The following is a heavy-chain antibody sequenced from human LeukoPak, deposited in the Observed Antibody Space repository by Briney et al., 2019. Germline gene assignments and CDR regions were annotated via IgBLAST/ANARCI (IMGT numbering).Heavy chain of an antibody. J-gene: IGHJ4*02. V-gene: IGHV3-23*01. CDR1: GFTFSSYE. Sequence: GGSLRLSCAASGFTFSSYEMNWVRQAPGKGLEWVSGIIPSGHTTYYADSVRGRFTISRDNSRNTLYLQMNSLRAEDTAVYYCAKDDRWLQFCCWGQGTLVTVSA. D-gene: IGHD5-24*01. CDR2: IIPSGHTT. CDR3: AKDDRWLQFCC.